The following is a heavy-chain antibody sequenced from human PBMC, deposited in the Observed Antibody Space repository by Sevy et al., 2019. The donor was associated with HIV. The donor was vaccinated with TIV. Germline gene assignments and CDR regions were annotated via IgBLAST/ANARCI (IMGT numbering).Heavy chain of an antibody. J-gene: IGHJ4*02. V-gene: IGHV3-23*01. D-gene: IGHD6-13*01. CDR2: ISGSGVST. CDR1: GFTFSSYA. CDR3: AKDGSSSTWYGGEYFDY. Sequence: GGSLRLSCAASGFTFSSYAMSWVRQAPGKGLEWVSTISGSGVSTYADSVKGRFTISRDNSKNTLYLQMNSLRAEDTVVYYCAKDGSSSTWYGGEYFDYWGQGTLVTVSS.